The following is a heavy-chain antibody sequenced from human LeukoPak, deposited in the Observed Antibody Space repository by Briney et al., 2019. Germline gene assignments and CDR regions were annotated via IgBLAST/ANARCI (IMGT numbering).Heavy chain of an antibody. D-gene: IGHD3-22*01. CDR2: IYTSGST. J-gene: IGHJ4*02. Sequence: SEILSLTCTVSGGSISSGSYYWSWIRQPAGKGLEWIGRIYTSGSTNYNPSLKSRVTISVDTSKNQFSLKLSSVTAADTAVYYCARDARYYYDSSGLDYWGQGTLVTVSS. V-gene: IGHV4-61*02. CDR3: ARDARYYYDSSGLDY. CDR1: GGSISSGSYY.